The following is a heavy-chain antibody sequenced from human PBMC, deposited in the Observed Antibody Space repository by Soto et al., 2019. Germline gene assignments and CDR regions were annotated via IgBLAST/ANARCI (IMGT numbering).Heavy chain of an antibody. CDR3: PRLDGDYVPGY. V-gene: IGHV4-39*01. J-gene: IGHJ4*02. Sequence: QLQLQESGPGLVKPSETLSLTCTVSGGSISSSSYYWGWIRQPPGKGLEWIGSIYYSGSTYYNPSLKSRVTISVDTSKNQFSLKLSSVTAADTAVYYCPRLDGDYVPGYWGQGTLVTVSS. CDR1: GGSISSSSYY. D-gene: IGHD4-17*01. CDR2: IYYSGST.